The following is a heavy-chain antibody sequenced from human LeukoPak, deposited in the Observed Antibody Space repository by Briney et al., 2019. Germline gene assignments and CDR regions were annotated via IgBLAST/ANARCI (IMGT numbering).Heavy chain of an antibody. CDR1: GFTFSSYE. CDR2: ISSSGSTI. V-gene: IGHV3-48*03. CDR3: ARDSRGMDF. Sequence: GGSLRLSCAASGFTFSSYEMNWVRQAPGKGLEWVSYISSSGSTIYYAETVKGRVTISRDNANNSLYLQINSLRAEDTAVYYCARDSRGMDFWGKGTTVTVSS. J-gene: IGHJ6*04.